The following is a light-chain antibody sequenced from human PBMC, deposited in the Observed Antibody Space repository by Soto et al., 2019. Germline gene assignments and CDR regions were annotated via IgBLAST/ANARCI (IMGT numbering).Light chain of an antibody. Sequence: QSALTQPASVSGSPGQSITISCTGTSSDVGVYKYVSWYQQHPGKAPRLIIFEVTNRPSGVSNRFSGSKSGNTASLTISGLQAEDEADYYCSSYATSSSLVFGGGTKLTVL. J-gene: IGLJ3*02. CDR2: EVT. CDR3: SSYATSSSLV. CDR1: SSDVGVYKY. V-gene: IGLV2-14*01.